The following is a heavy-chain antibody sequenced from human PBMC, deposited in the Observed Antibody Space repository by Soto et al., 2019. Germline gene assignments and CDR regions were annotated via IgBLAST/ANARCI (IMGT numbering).Heavy chain of an antibody. CDR2: ISAYNGNT. V-gene: IGHV1-18*04. CDR3: ARGLSSGYDFYDP. J-gene: IGHJ5*02. Sequence: ASVKVSCKASGDTFTANYIHWVRQAPGQGLEWMGWISAYNGNTNYAQKLQGRVTMTTDTSTSTAYMELRSLRSDDTAVYYCARGLSSGYDFYDPWGQGTLVTVSS. D-gene: IGHD5-12*01. CDR1: GDTFTANY.